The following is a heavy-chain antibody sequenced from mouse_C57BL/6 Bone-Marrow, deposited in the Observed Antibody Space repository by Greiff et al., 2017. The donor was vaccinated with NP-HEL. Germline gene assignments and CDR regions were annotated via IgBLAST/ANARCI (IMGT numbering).Heavy chain of an antibody. Sequence: EVKVVESGEGLVKPGGSLKLSCAASGFTFSSYAMSWVRQTPEKRLAWVAYISSGGDYISYADTVKGRFTISRDNARNTLYLQMSSLKSEDSAMYYCTSLDGYYPWFAYWGQGTLVTVSA. V-gene: IGHV5-9-1*02. CDR2: ISSGGDYI. CDR1: GFTFSSYA. CDR3: TSLDGYYPWFAY. D-gene: IGHD2-3*01. J-gene: IGHJ3*01.